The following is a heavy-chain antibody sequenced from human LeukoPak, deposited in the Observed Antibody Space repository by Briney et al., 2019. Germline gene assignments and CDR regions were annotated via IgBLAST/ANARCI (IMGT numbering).Heavy chain of an antibody. D-gene: IGHD3-22*01. V-gene: IGHV3-21*01. J-gene: IGHJ4*02. CDR1: GFTFSSYS. CDR3: ARDGSGYSDPVDY. Sequence: GGSLRLSCAASGFTFSSYSMNWVRQAPGKGLEWVSSINSSSSYICYADSVKGRFTISRDNAKNSLYLQMNSLRAEDTAVYYCARDGSGYSDPVDYWGQGTLVTVSS. CDR2: INSSSSYI.